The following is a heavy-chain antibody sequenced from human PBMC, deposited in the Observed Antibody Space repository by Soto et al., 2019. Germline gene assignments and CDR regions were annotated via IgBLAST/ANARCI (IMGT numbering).Heavy chain of an antibody. J-gene: IGHJ6*02. V-gene: IGHV3-33*08. CDR1: GFTFRNFG. D-gene: IGHD5-12*01. CDR2: IWYDGSNK. CDR3: ARDGDIQGGPPPKNYAMDV. Sequence: QVRLVESGGGVVQPGRSLRLSCSASGFTFRNFGFHWVRQAPGKGLEWVALIWYDGSNKYYAESRKGRVSISRDNSKNTLDLEMKSLRFEDTAVYYCARDGDIQGGPPPKNYAMDVWGQGTTVTVSS.